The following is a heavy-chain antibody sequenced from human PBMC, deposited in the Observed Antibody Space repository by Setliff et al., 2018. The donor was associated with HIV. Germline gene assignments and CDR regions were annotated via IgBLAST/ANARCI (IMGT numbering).Heavy chain of an antibody. CDR1: GFMFSDHY. Sequence: PGGSLRLSCAASGFMFSDHYMNWIRQAPGKGLEWISYISSTGSNTFYADSVKGRFTISRDRSKNTLLLQMDSLRAEDTAVYYCARASSATDGSLVALGYWGQGTQVTVSS. J-gene: IGHJ4*02. CDR2: ISSTGSNT. CDR3: ARASSATDGSLVALGY. D-gene: IGHD6-6*01. V-gene: IGHV3-11*01.